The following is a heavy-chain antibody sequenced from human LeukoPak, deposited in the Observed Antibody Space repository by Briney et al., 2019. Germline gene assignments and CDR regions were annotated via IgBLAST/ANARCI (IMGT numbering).Heavy chain of an antibody. CDR2: ISAYNGNT. CDR3: AREGSGYDFSYYDYVWGSYPVKYYFDY. J-gene: IGHJ4*02. D-gene: IGHD3-16*01. V-gene: IGHV1-18*01. Sequence: ASVKVSCKASGYTFTSYGISWVRLAPGQGLEWMGWISAYNGNTNYAQKLQGRVTMTTDTSTSTAYMELRSLRSDDTAVYYCAREGSGYDFSYYDYVWGSYPVKYYFDYWGQGTLVTVSS. CDR1: GYTFTSYG.